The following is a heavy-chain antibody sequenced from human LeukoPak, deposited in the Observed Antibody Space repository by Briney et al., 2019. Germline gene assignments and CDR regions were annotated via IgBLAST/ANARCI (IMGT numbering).Heavy chain of an antibody. D-gene: IGHD6-19*01. V-gene: IGHV4-59*01. Sequence: SETLSLTCTVSGGSISSYYWSWTRQPPGKGLEWIGYIYYSGSTNYNPSLKSRVTISVDTSKNQFSLKLSSVTAADTAVYYCASGARRAYSSGWYYFDYWGQGTLVTVSS. CDR1: GGSISSYY. CDR3: ASGARRAYSSGWYYFDY. CDR2: IYYSGST. J-gene: IGHJ4*02.